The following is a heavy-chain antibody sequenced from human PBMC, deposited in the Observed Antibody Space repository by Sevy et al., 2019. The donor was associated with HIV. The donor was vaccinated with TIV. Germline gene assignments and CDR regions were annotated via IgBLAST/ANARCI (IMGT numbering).Heavy chain of an antibody. CDR1: GFTFSSYA. J-gene: IGHJ4*02. Sequence: GGSLRLFCAASGFTFSSYAMHWVRQAPGKGLEWVAVISYDGSNKYYADSVKGRFTISRDNSKNTLYLQMNSLRAEDTAVYYCARDRKVRGVMGYFDYWGQGTLVTVSS. D-gene: IGHD3-10*01. CDR3: ARDRKVRGVMGYFDY. CDR2: ISYDGSNK. V-gene: IGHV3-30-3*01.